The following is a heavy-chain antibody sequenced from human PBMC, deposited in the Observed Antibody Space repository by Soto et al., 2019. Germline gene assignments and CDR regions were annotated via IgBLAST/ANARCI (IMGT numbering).Heavy chain of an antibody. CDR2: ISGTGDTT. CDR1: GXFFSDYY. Sequence: GSLRLSCEASGXFFSDYYMGWIRQAPGKGLETLCYISGTGDTTSYADSVKGRFTISRDNAKNSLFLHLNRLSAGDTAVYYCAIGGGQIYYSGMDVWGQGTTAPVSS. V-gene: IGHV3-11*01. D-gene: IGHD3-3*01. J-gene: IGHJ6*02. CDR3: AIGGGQIYYSGMDV.